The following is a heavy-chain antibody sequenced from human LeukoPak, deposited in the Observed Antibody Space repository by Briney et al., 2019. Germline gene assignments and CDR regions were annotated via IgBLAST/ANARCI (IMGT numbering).Heavy chain of an antibody. CDR1: GGTLSSYA. V-gene: IGHV1-69*01. D-gene: IGHD6-13*01. Sequence: SVKVSCKASGGTLSSYAISWVRQAPGQGLEWMGGIIPIFGTANYAQKFQGRVTITADESTSTAYMELSSLRSEDTAVYYCATSRHPGPLAAADSFDYWGQGTLVTVSS. CDR2: IIPIFGTA. CDR3: ATSRHPGPLAAADSFDY. J-gene: IGHJ4*02.